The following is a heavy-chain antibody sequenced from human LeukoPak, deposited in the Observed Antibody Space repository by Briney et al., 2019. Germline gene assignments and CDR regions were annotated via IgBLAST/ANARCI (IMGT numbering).Heavy chain of an antibody. CDR1: GYTFTGYY. CDR2: INPNSGGT. J-gene: IGHJ4*02. D-gene: IGHD3-10*01. CDR3: ARNGRVRRVVKDLFEY. V-gene: IGHV1-2*02. Sequence: GASVKVSCKASGYTFTGYYMHWVRQAPGQGLEWMGWINPNSGGTNYAQKFQGRVAMTRDTSISTAYMDLRNLRTDDTAIYYCARNGRVRRVVKDLFEYWGQGTLVAVPS.